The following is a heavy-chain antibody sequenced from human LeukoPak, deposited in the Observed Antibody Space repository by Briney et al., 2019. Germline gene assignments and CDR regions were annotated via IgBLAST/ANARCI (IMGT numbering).Heavy chain of an antibody. D-gene: IGHD3-22*01. CDR1: GYTFTGYY. V-gene: IGHV1-2*06. Sequence: GASVKVSCKASGYTFTGYYVHWVRQAPGQGLEWMGRINPNSGDTNYAQKLQGRVTMTTDTSTSTAYMELRSLRSDDTAVYYCARDPDHYYDSSGYYFDYWGQGTLVTVSS. J-gene: IGHJ4*02. CDR3: ARDPDHYYDSSGYYFDY. CDR2: INPNSGDT.